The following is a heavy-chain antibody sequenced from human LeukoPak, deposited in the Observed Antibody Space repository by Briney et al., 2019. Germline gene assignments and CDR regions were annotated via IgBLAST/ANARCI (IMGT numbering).Heavy chain of an antibody. CDR3: ARSLYYDFWSGVGGSFDY. CDR2: IIPIFGTA. CDR1: GCTFSSYA. D-gene: IGHD3-3*01. Sequence: ASVKVSCKASGCTFSSYAISWVRQAPGQGLEWMGGIIPIFGTANYAQKFQGRVTITADESTSTAYMELSRLRSEDTAVYYCARSLYYDFWSGVGGSFDYWGQGTLVTVSS. V-gene: IGHV1-69*01. J-gene: IGHJ4*02.